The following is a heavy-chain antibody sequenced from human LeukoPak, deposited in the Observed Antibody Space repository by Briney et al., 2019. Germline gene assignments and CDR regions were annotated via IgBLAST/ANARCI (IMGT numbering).Heavy chain of an antibody. CDR2: IYYSGST. V-gene: IGHV4-59*01. CDR1: GGSISSYY. CDR3: ARILYDRSTVDAFDI. J-gene: IGHJ3*02. D-gene: IGHD3-22*01. Sequence: SETLSLTCTVSGGSISSYYWSWIRQPPGKGLEWIGYIYYSGSTNYNPSLKSRVTISVDTSKNQFSLKLSSVTAADTAVYYCARILYDRSTVDAFDIWDQGTMVTVSS.